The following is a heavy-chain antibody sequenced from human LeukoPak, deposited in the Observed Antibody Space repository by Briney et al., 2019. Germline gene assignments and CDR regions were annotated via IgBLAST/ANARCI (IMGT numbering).Heavy chain of an antibody. CDR3: ARAFRDTGSYDWFDP. CDR2: IHYSGNN. J-gene: IGHJ5*02. CDR1: GGSARGYY. V-gene: IGHV4-59*02. Sequence: SETLSLTCSVSGGSARGYYWSWIRQTPGQGLEWIGYIHYSGNNKYNPSLMSRVTMSADTSKNQISLKLNSVTTADTAVYYCARAFRDTGSYDWFDPWGQGTLVTVSS. D-gene: IGHD1-1*01.